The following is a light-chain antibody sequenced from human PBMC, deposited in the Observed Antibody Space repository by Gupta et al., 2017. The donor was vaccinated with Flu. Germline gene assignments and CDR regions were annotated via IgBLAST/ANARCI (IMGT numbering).Light chain of an antibody. CDR1: RNDVGGSNR. Sequence: QSAPTQPRSVSGSPGQSVTISCTGSRNDVGGSNRVSWYQQRPGKAPKLILYDVTQRPAGVPGRFSGSKAGNTASLTISGRKEEEEADYYGSSHAGRGNWVFGTGTTVTVL. CDR2: DVT. CDR3: SSHAGRGNWV. V-gene: IGLV2-11*01. J-gene: IGLJ1*01.